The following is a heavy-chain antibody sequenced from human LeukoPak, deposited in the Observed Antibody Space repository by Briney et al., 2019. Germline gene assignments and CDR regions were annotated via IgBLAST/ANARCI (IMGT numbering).Heavy chain of an antibody. CDR3: ARHPRSNWFDP. CDR2: ISANDGKI. V-gene: IGHV1-18*01. Sequence: GASVKVSCKASGFVFTGYGFTWVRQAPGQGLEWMGWISANDGKIHYSERHQGRVTMSTDTVTSTVYMELRSLRSDDTAVYYCARHPRSNWFDPWGQGTLVTVSS. J-gene: IGHJ5*02. CDR1: GFVFTGYG.